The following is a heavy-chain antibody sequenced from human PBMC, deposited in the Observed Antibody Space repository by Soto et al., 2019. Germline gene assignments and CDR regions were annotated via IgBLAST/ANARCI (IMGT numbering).Heavy chain of an antibody. J-gene: IGHJ6*02. Sequence: EVQLVESGGGLVKPGGSLRLSCAASGFTFSSYSMNWVRQAPGKGLEWVSSIRSSSSYIYYADSVKGRFTISRDNAKNSLYLQMNSLRAEDTAVYYCAKDYDDSSGYPITGDYGMDVWGQGTTVTVSS. CDR1: GFTFSSYS. CDR2: IRSSSSYI. D-gene: IGHD3-22*01. CDR3: AKDYDDSSGYPITGDYGMDV. V-gene: IGHV3-21*01.